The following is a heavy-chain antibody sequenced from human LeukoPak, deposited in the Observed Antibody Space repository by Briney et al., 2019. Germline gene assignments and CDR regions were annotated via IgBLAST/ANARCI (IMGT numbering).Heavy chain of an antibody. V-gene: IGHV2-5*02. CDR1: GFSLSTSGVG. CDR3: AHCYGDYIFFGY. D-gene: IGHD4-17*01. J-gene: IGHJ4*02. Sequence: SGPTLVKPTQPLTLTCTFSGFSLSTSGVGVGWIRQPPGKALEWLALIYWDDDKRYSPSLKSRLTITKDTSKNRVVLTMTNMDPVDTATYYCAHCYGDYIFFGYWGQGTLVTVSS. CDR2: IYWDDDK.